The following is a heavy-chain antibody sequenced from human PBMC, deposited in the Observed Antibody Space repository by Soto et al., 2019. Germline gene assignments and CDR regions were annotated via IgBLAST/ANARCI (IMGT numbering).Heavy chain of an antibody. J-gene: IGHJ3*01. V-gene: IGHV4-31*03. CDR1: GDSIGSTIHY. CDR3: ARCSDIGDKRDAFDV. Sequence: QVQLQESGPGLVRPSETLSLTCSVSGDSIGSTIHYWSWIRLRPGKGLEDIGYIYYSAATYYSPSLESRVTISVDTSTNQFSLKLPSVTAADTAGYYCARCSDIGDKRDAFDVWGQGPMVTVSS. D-gene: IGHD4-17*01. CDR2: IYYSAAT.